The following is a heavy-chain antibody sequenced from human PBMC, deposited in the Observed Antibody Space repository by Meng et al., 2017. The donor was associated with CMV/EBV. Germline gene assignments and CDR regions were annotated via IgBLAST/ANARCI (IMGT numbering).Heavy chain of an antibody. V-gene: IGHV3-7*01. D-gene: IGHD2-2*01. Sequence: GGSLRLSCAASGFTFSSYWMSWVRQAPEKGLEWVANIKQDGSEKYYVDSVKGRFTIYRDNAKNSLYLQMNSLRAEDTAVYYCARDRGYCSSTSCRYWYFDLWGRGTLVTVSS. J-gene: IGHJ2*01. CDR2: IKQDGSEK. CDR1: GFTFSSYW. CDR3: ARDRGYCSSTSCRYWYFDL.